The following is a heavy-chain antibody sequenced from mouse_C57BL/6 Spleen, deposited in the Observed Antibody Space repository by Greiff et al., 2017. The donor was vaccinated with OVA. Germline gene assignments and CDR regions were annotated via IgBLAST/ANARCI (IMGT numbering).Heavy chain of an antibody. Sequence: EVQLVESVAELVRPGASVKLSCTASGFTIKNTYMHWVKQRPEQGLEWIGRIDPANGNTKYAPKFKGKATLTADTSSNTAYLQLSSLTSEDTAIEYCARSHCDYGRSYVNYGMDYWGQGTSVTVSS. J-gene: IGHJ4*01. CDR1: GFTIKNTY. V-gene: IGHV14-3*01. CDR3: ARSHCDYGRSYVNYGMDY. CDR2: IDPANGNT. D-gene: IGHD1-1*01.